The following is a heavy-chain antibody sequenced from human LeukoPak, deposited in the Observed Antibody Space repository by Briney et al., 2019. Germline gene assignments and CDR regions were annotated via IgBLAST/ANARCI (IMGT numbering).Heavy chain of an antibody. J-gene: IGHJ4*02. Sequence: SETLSLTCSVSNGSIRRNSYYWGWIRQPPGRGPEWIGTIYYSGNTYYNPSLKNRVSISIDTANNQFSLKLTSVTAADTAVYFCVRPWGEWYDGRDSTVGDYWGQGILVTVSS. D-gene: IGHD2-21*01. V-gene: IGHV4-39*01. CDR1: NGSIRRNSYY. CDR2: IYYSGNT. CDR3: VRPWGEWYDGRDSTVGDY.